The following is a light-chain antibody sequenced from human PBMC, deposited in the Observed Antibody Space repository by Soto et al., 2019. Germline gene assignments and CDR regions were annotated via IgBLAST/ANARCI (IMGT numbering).Light chain of an antibody. V-gene: IGLV1-40*01. Sequence: QSVLTQPASVSGAPGQTVSISCTGSTSNLGAGYDVHWYRHLPGTAPTPLISDNTNRPSGVPDRFSGSKSGTSASLAISGLQSADEADYYCQSYDNSLRAYVFGPGTKVTV. J-gene: IGLJ1*01. CDR3: QSYDNSLRAYV. CDR2: DNT. CDR1: TSNLGAGYD.